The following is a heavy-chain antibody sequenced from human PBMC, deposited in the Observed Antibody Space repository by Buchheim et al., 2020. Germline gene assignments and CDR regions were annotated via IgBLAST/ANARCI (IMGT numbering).Heavy chain of an antibody. J-gene: IGHJ6*02. CDR1: GFTFSSYS. CDR3: ARLFADYIHYYYYGMDV. CDR2: ISSSSSYI. D-gene: IGHD5-12*01. V-gene: IGHV3-21*01. Sequence: EVQLVESGGGLVKPGGSLRLSCAASGFTFSSYSMNWVRRAPGKGLEWVSSISSSSSYIYYADSVKGRFTISRDNAKNSLYPQMNSLRAEDTAAYYCARLFADYIHYYYYGMDVWGQGTT.